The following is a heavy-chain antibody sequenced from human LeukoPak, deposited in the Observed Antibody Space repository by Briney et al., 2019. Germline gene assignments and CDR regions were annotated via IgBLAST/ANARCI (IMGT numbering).Heavy chain of an antibody. V-gene: IGHV4-31*03. J-gene: IGHJ4*02. CDR2: IHPSGTL. CDR3: SRGLDSRKLGY. CDR1: GASFSSGDQY. D-gene: IGHD3-22*01. Sequence: SQTLSLTCTVSGASFSSGDQYWDWIRQSPGKGLEWIGSIHPSGTLYNNPSLESRVTMSMDTSKNQFSLNLNSVTAADTAVYFCSRGLDSRKLGYWGQGTLVTVSS.